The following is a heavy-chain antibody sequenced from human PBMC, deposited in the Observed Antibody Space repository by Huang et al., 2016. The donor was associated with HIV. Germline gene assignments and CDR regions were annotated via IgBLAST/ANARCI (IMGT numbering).Heavy chain of an antibody. V-gene: IGHV3-30-3*01. Sequence: QVQLVASGGGVVQPGRSLRLSCAASGFSFRTYALHWVRQAPGKGREWVALRSSDGTNKYYADSGKDRSTISRDNAENTVYLQINSLTTEDTAVYYCARYNSGWLDDWGQGTLVTVSS. CDR1: GFSFRTYA. J-gene: IGHJ4*02. D-gene: IGHD6-19*01. CDR3: ARYNSGWLDD. CDR2: RSSDGTNK.